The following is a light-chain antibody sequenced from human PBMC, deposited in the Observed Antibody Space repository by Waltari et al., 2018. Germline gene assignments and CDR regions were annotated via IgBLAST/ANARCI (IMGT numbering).Light chain of an antibody. CDR1: QDISNQ. J-gene: IGKJ5*01. V-gene: IGKV1D-12*01. CDR2: DAS. Sequence: DIQMTQSPSSVSASVGDTVTITCRASQDISNQLTWYQQKPGKAPKFLIYDASTLESEVPSRFSGSRSGTDFTLTVRSLQPEDFATYYCQETNTFPITFGQGTRLEIK. CDR3: QETNTFPIT.